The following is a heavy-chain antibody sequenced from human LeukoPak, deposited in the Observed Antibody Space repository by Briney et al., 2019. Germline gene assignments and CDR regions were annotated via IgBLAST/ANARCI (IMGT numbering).Heavy chain of an antibody. CDR2: IWYDGSKT. D-gene: IGHD3-3*01. CDR1: GFTFSDYA. Sequence: GGSLRLSCAASGFTFSDYAMHWVRQAPGKGLDWVAVIWYDGSKTSYADSVKGRFTISRDDSKNTLYLRMNSLRAEDTAVYYCAREASGYYRDFWGQGTLVTVSS. CDR3: AREASGYYRDF. J-gene: IGHJ4*02. V-gene: IGHV3-33*08.